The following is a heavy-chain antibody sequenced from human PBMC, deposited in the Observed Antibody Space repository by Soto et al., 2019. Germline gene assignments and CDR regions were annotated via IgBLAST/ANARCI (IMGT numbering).Heavy chain of an antibody. D-gene: IGHD6-6*01. CDR2: VYYSGTT. V-gene: IGHV4-39*01. CDR1: GGSISSSSYF. Sequence: QLQLQESGPGLVKPSETLSLTCIVSGGSISSSSYFWGWIRQPPGKGLEWIGSVYYSGTTYYNPSLKSRVTISVDTSKNQFSLKRSSGTAADTAVYDGARRRVRTYSSSPPAPRYFALWGRGTLVTVSS. J-gene: IGHJ2*01. CDR3: ARRRVRTYSSSPPAPRYFAL.